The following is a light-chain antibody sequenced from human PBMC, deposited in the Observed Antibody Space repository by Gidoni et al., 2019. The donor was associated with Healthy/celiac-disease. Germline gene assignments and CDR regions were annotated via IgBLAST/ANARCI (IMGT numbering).Light chain of an antibody. J-gene: IGLJ1*01. Sequence: QSVLTQPPSVPGAPGHRVTISCTGSSSNIGSGYDVPWYQQLPGTAPKLLIYCNSNRPSGVPDRFSGSKSGTSASLAITGLQAEDESDYYCQSYYSILSGSVFGTGTKVTVL. CDR3: QSYYSILSGSV. CDR2: CNS. V-gene: IGLV1-40*01. CDR1: SSNIGSGYD.